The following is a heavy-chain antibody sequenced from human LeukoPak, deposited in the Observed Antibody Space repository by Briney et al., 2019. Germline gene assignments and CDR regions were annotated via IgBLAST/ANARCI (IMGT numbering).Heavy chain of an antibody. CDR2: ISGSGDRT. CDR3: AKDRMAAAGRQDIWNY. Sequence: GGSLRLSCAASGFTFSSYAMTWVRQAPGKGLGWVSGISGSGDRTYYAESVKGRFTISRDNSKNTLYLEMNGLTAEDSAVYYCAKDRMAAAGRQDIWNYWGQGTLVTVSS. V-gene: IGHV3-23*01. CDR1: GFTFSSYA. D-gene: IGHD6-25*01. J-gene: IGHJ4*02.